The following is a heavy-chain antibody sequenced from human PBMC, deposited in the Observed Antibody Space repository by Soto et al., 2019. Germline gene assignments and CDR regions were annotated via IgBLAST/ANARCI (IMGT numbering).Heavy chain of an antibody. V-gene: IGHV3-23*01. Sequence: EVQLLESGGGLVQPRGSLRLSCAASGFTFSSLAMSWVRQAPGKGLQWVSMITNGDGGGTYYADSVKGRFTISRDNSKNTLYLQMNGLRAEDTAVYYCARDVSSDTTGFRGYDLWGQGTQVIVSS. CDR3: ARDVSSDTTGFRGYDL. J-gene: IGHJ4*02. CDR1: GFTFSSLA. D-gene: IGHD3-10*01. CDR2: TNGDGGGT.